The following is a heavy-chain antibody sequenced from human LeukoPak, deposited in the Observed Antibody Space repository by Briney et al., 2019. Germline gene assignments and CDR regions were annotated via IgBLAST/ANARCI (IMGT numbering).Heavy chain of an antibody. Sequence: SETLSLTCTVSGGSISSSHNYWAWIRQPPGKGLEWIGNIDYSGSTYYNPSLKSRVTISIYLSKSHFSLKLSSVTAADTAVYYCARQSGSHWFVPSIDYWGQGTLVTVSS. CDR1: GGSISSSHNY. D-gene: IGHD1-26*01. V-gene: IGHV4-39*01. CDR3: ARQSGSHWFVPSIDY. CDR2: IDYSGST. J-gene: IGHJ4*02.